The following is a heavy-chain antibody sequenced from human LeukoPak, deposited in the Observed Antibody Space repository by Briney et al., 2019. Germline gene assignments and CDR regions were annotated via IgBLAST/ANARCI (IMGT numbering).Heavy chain of an antibody. D-gene: IGHD3-3*01. Sequence: PGKSLTLSCAVSGFTFSNLAMLWVRPAPGKGREWVAVISYEGSNKYYAASVKGRLTISRDNSKDTLYLQMNSLTTEDTAVYYCARELYGYYIDSWGQGTLVTVSS. V-gene: IGHV3-30-3*01. CDR1: GFTFSNLA. CDR2: ISYEGSNK. CDR3: ARELYGYYIDS. J-gene: IGHJ4*02.